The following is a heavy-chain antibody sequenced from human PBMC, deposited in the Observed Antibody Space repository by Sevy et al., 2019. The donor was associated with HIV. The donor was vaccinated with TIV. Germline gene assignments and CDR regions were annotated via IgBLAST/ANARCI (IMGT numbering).Heavy chain of an antibody. V-gene: IGHV3-7*01. CDR3: ARDRDILSGYPSHYFDY. CDR1: GFRFSKYW. J-gene: IGHJ4*02. CDR2: IKGDGSQK. Sequence: GGSLRLSCAAFGFRFSKYWMSWVRQAPGKGLEWVANIKGDGSQKNYLESVKGRFTISRDNAKNLLYLQMNTLRADDTAVYYCARDRDILSGYPSHYFDYWGQGTLVTVSS. D-gene: IGHD3-9*01.